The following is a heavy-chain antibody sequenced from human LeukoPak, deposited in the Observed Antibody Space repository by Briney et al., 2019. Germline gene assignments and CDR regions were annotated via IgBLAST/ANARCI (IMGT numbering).Heavy chain of an antibody. CDR2: ISYDGREK. V-gene: IGHV3-30*03. D-gene: IGHD3-3*01. CDR1: GFTFSGYG. J-gene: IGHJ3*02. Sequence: PGGSLRLSCAASGFTFSGYGMNWVRQAPGKGLEWVAIISYDGREKYYADSVKGRFTISRDNSKNTLYLQMNSLRAEDTAVYYCARIALYYDFWSGSQTHPHAFDIWGQGTMVTVSS. CDR3: ARIALYYDFWSGSQTHPHAFDI.